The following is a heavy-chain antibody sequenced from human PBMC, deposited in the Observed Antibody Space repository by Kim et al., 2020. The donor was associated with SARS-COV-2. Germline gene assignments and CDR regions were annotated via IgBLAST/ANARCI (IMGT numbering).Heavy chain of an antibody. J-gene: IGHJ4*02. CDR3: ARDSSDYVGIRGYFDY. V-gene: IGHV4-31*02. Sequence: SLKSRVTISVDTSKNQFSLKLSSVTAADTAVYYCARDSSDYVGIRGYFDYWGQGTLVTVSS. D-gene: IGHD4-17*01.